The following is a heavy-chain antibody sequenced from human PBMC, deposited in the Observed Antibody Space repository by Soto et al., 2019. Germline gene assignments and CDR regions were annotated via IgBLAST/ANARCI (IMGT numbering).Heavy chain of an antibody. CDR2: IRSKGYGGTT. CDR1: GFTFGDFD. J-gene: IGHJ6*02. V-gene: IGHV3-49*03. D-gene: IGHD2-2*01. Sequence: SLRLSCTGSGFTFGDFDMSWFRQAPGKGLEWLSFIRSKGYGGTTESAASVRGRFITSRDDSKSIAYLQMNSLKTEDTAVYYCASLTSWSQEYYYGMDVWGQGTTVTVSS. CDR3: ASLTSWSQEYYYGMDV.